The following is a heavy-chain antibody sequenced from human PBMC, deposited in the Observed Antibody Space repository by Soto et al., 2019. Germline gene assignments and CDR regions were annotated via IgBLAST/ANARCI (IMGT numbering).Heavy chain of an antibody. CDR3: ARDPPGIAASGSYN. CDR2: IYSRGGT. D-gene: IGHD6-13*01. V-gene: IGHV3-53*01. Sequence: DVQLEESGGGLIQPGGSLRLSCAVSGFTVSNNYMTWVRQAPGKGLEWVPLIYSRGGTKYADSVRGRFTISSDNSKNTLYLQMNSLKVEDTAVYYCARDPPGIAASGSYNWGQGNLVTVSS. CDR1: GFTVSNNY. J-gene: IGHJ4*02.